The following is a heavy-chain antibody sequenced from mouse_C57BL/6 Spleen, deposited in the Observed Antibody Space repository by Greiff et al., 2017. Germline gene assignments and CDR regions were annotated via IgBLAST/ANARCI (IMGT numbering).Heavy chain of an antibody. D-gene: IGHD4-1*01. CDR2: IDPSDSYT. CDR3: ERERDTGMGDY. J-gene: IGHJ2*01. Sequence: VQLQQPGAELVMPGASVKLSCKASGYTFTSYWMHWVKQRPGQGLEWIGEIDPSDSYTNYNQKFKGKSTLTVDKSSSTADMQLSSLTSEDSAVYYCERERDTGMGDYWGQGTTLTVSS. V-gene: IGHV1-69*01. CDR1: GYTFTSYW.